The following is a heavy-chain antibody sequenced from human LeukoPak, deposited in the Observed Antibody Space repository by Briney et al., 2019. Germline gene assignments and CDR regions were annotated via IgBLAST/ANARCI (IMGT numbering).Heavy chain of an antibody. Sequence: PGGSLRLSCAASGFTFSRYGMHWVRPAPGKGLEYVSGISDSGGSAFYANSVKGRFTISRDNSKNTLYLQMGSLRAEDMAVYYCARGGPRRDFDYWGQGTLVTVSS. CDR1: GFTFSRYG. CDR3: ARGGPRRDFDY. V-gene: IGHV3-64*01. CDR2: ISDSGGSA. D-gene: IGHD1-14*01. J-gene: IGHJ4*02.